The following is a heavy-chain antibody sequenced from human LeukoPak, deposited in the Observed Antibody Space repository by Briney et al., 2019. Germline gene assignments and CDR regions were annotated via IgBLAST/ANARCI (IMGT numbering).Heavy chain of an antibody. V-gene: IGHV4-59*01. CDR3: ASGTWGFYDTTVGVY. CDR2: IYYSGST. J-gene: IGHJ4*02. Sequence: SETLSLTRTVSGGSFSSYYWTWIRQPPGKGLEWIGYIYYSGSTDYNPSLTSRVTISVDTSKNQFSLRLSSVTAADTAVFYCASGTWGFYDTTVGVYWGQGTLVTVSS. D-gene: IGHD3-22*01. CDR1: GGSFSSYY.